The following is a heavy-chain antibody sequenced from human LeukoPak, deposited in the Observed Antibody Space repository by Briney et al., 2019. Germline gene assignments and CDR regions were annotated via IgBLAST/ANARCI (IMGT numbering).Heavy chain of an antibody. CDR2: MNPSSGNT. V-gene: IGHV1-8*01. D-gene: IGHD4-17*01. Sequence: ASVKVSCKASGYTFTSYDLNWVRQATGQGLEWMGWMNPSSGNTGYVQKFQGRVTMTRNTSISTAYMELSSLRSEDTAVYYCARDRNDYGNAFDIWGRGTMVTVSS. J-gene: IGHJ3*02. CDR1: GYTFTSYD. CDR3: ARDRNDYGNAFDI.